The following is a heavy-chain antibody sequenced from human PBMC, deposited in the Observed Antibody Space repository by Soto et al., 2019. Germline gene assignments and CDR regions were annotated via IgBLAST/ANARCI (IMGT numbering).Heavy chain of an antibody. CDR1: GFTFSSYA. CDR2: ISGSGGST. D-gene: IGHD3-3*01. CDR3: AKGFSYYDFWSGNDAFDI. J-gene: IGHJ3*02. V-gene: IGHV3-23*01. Sequence: GGSLSLSCAASGFTFSSYAMSWVRQAPGKGLEWVSAISGSGGSTYYADSVKGRFTISRDNSKNTLYLQMNSLRAEDTAVYYCAKGFSYYDFWSGNDAFDIWGQGTMVTVSS.